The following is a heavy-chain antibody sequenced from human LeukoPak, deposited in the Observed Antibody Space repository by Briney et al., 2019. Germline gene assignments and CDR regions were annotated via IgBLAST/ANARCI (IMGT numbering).Heavy chain of an antibody. CDR3: ARGPSHLTYYYDSSGYHSDY. V-gene: IGHV4-30-2*01. Sequence: SETLSLTCTVSGGSISSGGYSWSWIRQPPGKGLEWIGYIYHSGSTYYNPSLKSRVTISVDRSKNQFSLKLSSVTAADTAVYYCARGPSHLTYYYDSSGYHSDYWGQGTLVTVSS. J-gene: IGHJ4*02. CDR2: IYHSGST. D-gene: IGHD3-22*01. CDR1: GGSISSGGYS.